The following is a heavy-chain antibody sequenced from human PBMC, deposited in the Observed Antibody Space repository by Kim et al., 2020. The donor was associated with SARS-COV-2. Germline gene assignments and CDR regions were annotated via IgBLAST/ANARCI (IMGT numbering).Heavy chain of an antibody. Sequence: GGSLRLSCSASGFTFSGYAMHWVRQAPGQGLAYVSGVSSDGGATYYAESVKGRFTISRDNSRNTVYLQMNSLRVEDTAVYFCVKEQQSCWYHFDYWGQGTLVTVSS. D-gene: IGHD6-19*01. CDR1: GFTFSGYA. V-gene: IGHV3-64D*09. CDR2: VSSDGGAT. J-gene: IGHJ4*02. CDR3: VKEQQSCWYHFDY.